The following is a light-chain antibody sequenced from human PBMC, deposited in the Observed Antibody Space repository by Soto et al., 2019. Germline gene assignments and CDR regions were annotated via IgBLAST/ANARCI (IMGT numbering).Light chain of an antibody. CDR3: SPYAGSNTLYV. CDR2: EVS. V-gene: IGLV2-8*01. CDR1: SSDVGGYNY. J-gene: IGLJ1*01. Sequence: QSDLTQPPSASGSPGQSVTISCTGTSSDVGGYNYVSWYQQHPGKAPKLMIYEVSKRPSGVPDRFSGSKSGNTASLTVSGLQAEDEADYYCSPYAGSNTLYVFGTGTKVTVL.